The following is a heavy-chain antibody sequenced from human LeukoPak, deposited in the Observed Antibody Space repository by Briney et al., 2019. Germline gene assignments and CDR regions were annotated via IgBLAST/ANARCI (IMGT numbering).Heavy chain of an antibody. Sequence: GASVKVSCKASGYTFTSYDINWVRQAPGQGLEWMGRINPNSGGTNYAQKFQGRVTMTRDTSISTAYMELSRLRSDDTAVYYCARVVLVSKYSYGHGTIDYWGQGTLVTVSS. D-gene: IGHD5-18*01. CDR1: GYTFTSYD. CDR2: INPNSGGT. J-gene: IGHJ4*02. V-gene: IGHV1-2*06. CDR3: ARVVLVSKYSYGHGTIDY.